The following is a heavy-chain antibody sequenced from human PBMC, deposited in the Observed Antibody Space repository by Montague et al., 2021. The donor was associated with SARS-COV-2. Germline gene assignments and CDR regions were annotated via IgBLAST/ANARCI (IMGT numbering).Heavy chain of an antibody. CDR2: MNPNSGNT. CDR1: GYTFTSYD. V-gene: IGHV1-8*01. CDR3: ARGRLKLKYYDILTGHHYFYYMDV. Sequence: SVKVSCKASGYTFTSYDINWVRQATGQGLEWMGWMNPNSGNTGYAQKFQGRVTMTRNTSISTPYMELSSLRSEDTAVYYCARGRLKLKYYDILTGHHYFYYMDVWGQGTTVTVSS. D-gene: IGHD3-9*01. J-gene: IGHJ6*02.